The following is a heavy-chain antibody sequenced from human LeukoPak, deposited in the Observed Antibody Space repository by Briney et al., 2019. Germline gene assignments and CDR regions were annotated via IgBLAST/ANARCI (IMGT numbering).Heavy chain of an antibody. CDR1: GGTFSSYA. D-gene: IGHD1-26*01. CDR2: INPNNGGT. CDR3: ARGSPTVGANKRIGNDY. V-gene: IGHV1-2*02. Sequence: GASVKVSCKASGGTFSSYAISWVRQAPGQGPEWMGWINPNNGGTGYIEKFQGRVTMTRDTSISTAYLELSGLTSDDTAVYFCARGSPTVGANKRIGNDYWGQGTLITVTS. J-gene: IGHJ4*02.